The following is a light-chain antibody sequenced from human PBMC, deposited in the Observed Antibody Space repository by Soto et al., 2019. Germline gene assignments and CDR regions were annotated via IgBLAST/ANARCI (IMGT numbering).Light chain of an antibody. Sequence: QSALTQPPSASGSPGQSVTISCTGTSSDVGGHNYVSWYQQHPGKAPKLMIYEVSKRPSGVPDRFSGSKSGNTASLTVSGLQFEDEADYYCSSYAGSNNVVFGGGTQLTVL. J-gene: IGLJ2*01. CDR2: EVS. CDR1: SSDVGGHNY. V-gene: IGLV2-8*01. CDR3: SSYAGSNNVV.